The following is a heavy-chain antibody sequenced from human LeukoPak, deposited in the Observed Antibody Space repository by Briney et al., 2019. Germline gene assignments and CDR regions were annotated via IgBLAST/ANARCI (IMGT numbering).Heavy chain of an antibody. CDR3: ARGVEPLAANTLAY. V-gene: IGHV3-53*01. CDR1: GFTAITND. CDR2: LYSDGNT. D-gene: IGHD1-14*01. Sequence: GGSLRLSCAASGFTAITNDMTWVRQAPGKGLEWVSVLYSDGNTKYADSVQGRLTISRDNSKNTLYLEMNSLSPDDTAVYYCARGVEPLAANTLAYWGQGTLVTVSS. J-gene: IGHJ4*02.